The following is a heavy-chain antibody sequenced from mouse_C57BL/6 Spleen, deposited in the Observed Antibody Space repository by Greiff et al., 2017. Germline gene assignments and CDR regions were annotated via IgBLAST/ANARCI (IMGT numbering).Heavy chain of an antibody. CDR2: INPDSSTI. Sequence: AASGIDFSRYWMSWVRRAPGKGLEWIGEINPDSSTINYAPSLKDKFIISRDNAKNTLYLQMSKVRSEDTALYYCARPEGNYDWYFDVWGTGTTVTVSS. J-gene: IGHJ1*03. D-gene: IGHD2-1*01. CDR1: GIDFSRYW. CDR3: ARPEGNYDWYFDV. V-gene: IGHV4-1*01.